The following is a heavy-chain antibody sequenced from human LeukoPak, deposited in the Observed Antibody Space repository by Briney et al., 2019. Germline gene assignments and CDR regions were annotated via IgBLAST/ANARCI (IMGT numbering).Heavy chain of an antibody. CDR1: GFTLSRYS. CDR2: ICSSSSYI. J-gene: IGHJ4*02. V-gene: IGHV3-21*01. D-gene: IGHD6-13*01. Sequence: GGSLRLSCAASGFTLSRYSMNWVRAAPERGLEWVSYICSSSSYIYSADSVKGRFTISRDNAKNSLYLQMNSLRAEGTAVYYCARAGYSSSWLRDYWGQGTLVTVSS. CDR3: ARAGYSSSWLRDY.